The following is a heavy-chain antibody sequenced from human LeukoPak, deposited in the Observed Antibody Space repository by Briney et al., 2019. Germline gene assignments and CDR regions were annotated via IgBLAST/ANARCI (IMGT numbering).Heavy chain of an antibody. CDR2: IHHSGNA. CDR3: ARIHGSGSYYNPQNWFDP. CDR1: GGSISSYY. V-gene: IGHV4-59*04. D-gene: IGHD3-10*01. J-gene: IGHJ5*02. Sequence: SETLSPTCTVSGGSISSYYWSWIRQSPGKGLECIGSIHHSGNAYYNPSLRSRVTISVDTSKNEFSLKVRSVTAADTAVYHCARIHGSGSYYNPQNWFDPWGQGTLVTVST.